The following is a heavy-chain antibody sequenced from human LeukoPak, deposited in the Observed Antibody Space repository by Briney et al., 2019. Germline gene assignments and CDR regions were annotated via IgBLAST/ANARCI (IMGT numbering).Heavy chain of an antibody. CDR2: ISYDGSNK. J-gene: IGHJ4*02. CDR1: GFTFSSYA. Sequence: PGRSLRLSCAASGFTFSSYAMHWVRQAPGKGLEGVAVISYDGSNKYYADSVKGRFTISRDNSKNTLYLQMNSLRAEDTAVYYCARGSQHYDFSHFDYWGQGTLVTVSS. CDR3: ARGSQHYDFSHFDY. V-gene: IGHV3-30-3*01. D-gene: IGHD3-3*01.